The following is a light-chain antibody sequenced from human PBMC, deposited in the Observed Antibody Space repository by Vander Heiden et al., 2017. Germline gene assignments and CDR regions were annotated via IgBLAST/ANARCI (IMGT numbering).Light chain of an antibody. J-gene: IGKJ1*01. V-gene: IGKV2D-29*01. CDR3: RQSIQLPST. Sequence: VMTTPPLALSVTPARPSSTSCTSTQSRLHSDGTTYLYWYLQKPGQPPQLLIYGVPNRFSGGAYRLSGSWSGTDFPLKMSRVEEEDVGVYCYRQSIQLPSTFGHGTKVEIK. CDR2: GVP. CDR1: QSRLHSDGTTY.